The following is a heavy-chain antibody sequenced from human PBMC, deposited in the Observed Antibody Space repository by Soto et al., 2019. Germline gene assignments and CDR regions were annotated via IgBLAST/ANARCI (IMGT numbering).Heavy chain of an antibody. CDR2: INPSGGGT. CDR1: GYTCTSHY. V-gene: IGHV1-46*03. D-gene: IGHD7-27*01. CDR3: ARETGNWGYDY. Sequence: QVQLVQSGAEVKKPGASVKVSCKASGYTCTSHYMHWARQAPGQGLEWMGIINPSGGGTSYAQKFQGRVTMTRDTSTNTVYMEVSSLRSEDTDVYYCARETGNWGYDYWGQGTLVTVSS. J-gene: IGHJ4*02.